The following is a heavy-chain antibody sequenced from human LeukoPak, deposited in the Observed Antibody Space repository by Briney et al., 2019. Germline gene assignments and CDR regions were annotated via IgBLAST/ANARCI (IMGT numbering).Heavy chain of an antibody. V-gene: IGHV3-30*18. Sequence: PGKSLRLSCVASGFTFSNFGVHWVRQAPGKGLEWVAVISYNGHYEYYGESVKGRFTISRDNSKNTLYLQMNSLRAEDTAVYYCAKGGVVGATPDYWGQGTLVTVSS. CDR2: ISYNGHYE. CDR1: GFTFSNFG. CDR3: AKGGVVGATPDY. D-gene: IGHD1-26*01. J-gene: IGHJ4*02.